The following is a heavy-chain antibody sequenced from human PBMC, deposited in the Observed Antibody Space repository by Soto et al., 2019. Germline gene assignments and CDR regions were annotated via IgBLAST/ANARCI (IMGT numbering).Heavy chain of an antibody. J-gene: IGHJ4*02. CDR2: IYHSGST. D-gene: IGHD6-19*01. CDR3: AREGGWYREHYFDY. V-gene: IGHV4-4*02. Sequence: QVQLQESGPGLVKPSGTLSLTCAVSSGSISSSNWWRWVRQPPGKGLEWIGEIYHSGSTNYNPTLQSPVTIAVAKSKNQFPLKLRSVTAADTAVYYCAREGGWYREHYFDYWGQGTLVTVSS. CDR1: SGSISSSNW.